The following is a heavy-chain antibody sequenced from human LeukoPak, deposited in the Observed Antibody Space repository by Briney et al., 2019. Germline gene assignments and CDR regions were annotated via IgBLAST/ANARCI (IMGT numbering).Heavy chain of an antibody. V-gene: IGHV3-49*04. D-gene: IGHD5-12*01. CDR3: TRSQAYSGYADGFDY. CDR2: IRSKAYGGTT. J-gene: IGHJ4*02. CDR1: GFTFGDYA. Sequence: GRSLRLACTASGFTFGDYAMSWVRQAPGKGLEWVGFIRSKAYGGTTEYAASVKGRFTISRDDSKSIAYLQMNSLKTEDTAVYYCTRSQAYSGYADGFDYWGQGTLVTVSS.